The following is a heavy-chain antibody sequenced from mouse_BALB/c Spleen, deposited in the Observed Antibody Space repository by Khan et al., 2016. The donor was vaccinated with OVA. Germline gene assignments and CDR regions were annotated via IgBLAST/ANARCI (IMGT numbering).Heavy chain of an antibody. Sequence: VQLQESGAELVRPGVSVKISCKGSGYTFTDFAMHWVKQSHAKSLEWIGVISTYYGDATNNQKFKGKATMTVDKSSSTAYLELARLTSEDSAIDYCVGGGGNGRFAYWGQGTLVTVSA. J-gene: IGHJ3*01. D-gene: IGHD1-1*02. CDR2: ISTYYGDA. V-gene: IGHV1S137*01. CDR3: VGGGGNGRFAY. CDR1: GYTFTDFA.